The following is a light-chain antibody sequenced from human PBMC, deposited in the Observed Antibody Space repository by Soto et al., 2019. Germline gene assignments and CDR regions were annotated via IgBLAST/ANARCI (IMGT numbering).Light chain of an antibody. J-gene: IGKJ4*01. CDR2: AAS. CDR1: QGISSY. CDR3: QQHNSYPLS. Sequence: DLQLTQSPSFLSASVGDRVTITCRASQGISSYLAWYQQKPGKAPKLLIYAASTLQSGVPSRFSVIGSGTEFTLTISSLQPEDFATYYCQQHNSYPLSVGGGTTVEI. V-gene: IGKV1-9*01.